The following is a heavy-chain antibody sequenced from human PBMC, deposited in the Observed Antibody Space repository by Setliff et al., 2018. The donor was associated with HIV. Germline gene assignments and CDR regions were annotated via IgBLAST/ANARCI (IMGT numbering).Heavy chain of an antibody. V-gene: IGHV4-31*03. CDR1: GDSINSGGYY. J-gene: IGHJ5*02. CDR3: AIKGAATGTGWFDP. Sequence: SETLSLTCTVSGDSINSGGYYWSWIRQRPGKGLEWIGNIYYSGTTYYNPSLKSRVTISVDTSMNQFSLRLSSVTAADTAVYYCAIKGAATGTGWFDPWGQGTLVTVSS. D-gene: IGHD6-13*01. CDR2: IYYSGTT.